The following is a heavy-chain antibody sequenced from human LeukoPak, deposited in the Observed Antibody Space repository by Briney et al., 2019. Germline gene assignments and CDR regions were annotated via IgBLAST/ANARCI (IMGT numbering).Heavy chain of an antibody. V-gene: IGHV4-4*02. D-gene: IGHD3-16*01. CDR3: GAYRTLDDAFDI. J-gene: IGHJ3*02. Sequence: PSGTLSLTCAVSGGSINSPKSWSWVRQPPGKGLEWIGDRYHSGGTNYNPSLKSRVTISVDTSKNQFSLELNSVTAADTAVYYCGAYRTLDDAFDIWGQGTLVTVSS. CDR2: RYHSGGT. CDR1: GGSINSPKS.